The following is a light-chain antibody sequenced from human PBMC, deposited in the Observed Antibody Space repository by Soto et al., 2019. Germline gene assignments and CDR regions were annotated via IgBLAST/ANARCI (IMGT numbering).Light chain of an antibody. J-gene: IGKJ4*01. V-gene: IGKV3-20*01. Sequence: EIVLTQSPDTLSVSPGERATLSCRASQSVGRNYLAWFQQKPGQAPRLLIYGPSSRATGIPDRFSGSGSGTDFTLTISRLEPEDFAVYYCQQYASSPLTFGGGTKVETK. CDR2: GPS. CDR1: QSVGRNY. CDR3: QQYASSPLT.